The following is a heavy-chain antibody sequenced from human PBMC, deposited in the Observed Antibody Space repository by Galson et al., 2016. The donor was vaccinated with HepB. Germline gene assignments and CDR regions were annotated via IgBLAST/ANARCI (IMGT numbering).Heavy chain of an antibody. J-gene: IGHJ4*02. CDR1: GFTFSTYA. CDR3: ARTFCRSTSCYGTYFDY. D-gene: IGHD2-2*01. CDR2: ISFDGFTK. V-gene: IGHV3-30-3*01. Sequence: SLRLSCAASGFTFSTYAMHWVRQAPGKGLEWVAIISFDGFTKYYADSVKGRFTISRDNSKNSVYMQMNGLSAEDTAVYYCARTFCRSTSCYGTYFDYWGQGTLVTVSS.